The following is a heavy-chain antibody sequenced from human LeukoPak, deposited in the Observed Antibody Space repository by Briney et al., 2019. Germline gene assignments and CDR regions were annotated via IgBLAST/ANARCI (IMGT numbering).Heavy chain of an antibody. V-gene: IGHV3-23*01. Sequence: GGSLRLSCAASGFTFSSYAMSWVRQAPGKGLEWVSAISGSGGSTYYADSVKGRFTISRDNSKNTLYLQMSSLRAEDTAMYFCAKGISGPKYYFEYWGQGTLVTVSS. CDR2: ISGSGGST. J-gene: IGHJ4*02. CDR1: GFTFSSYA. D-gene: IGHD2/OR15-2a*01. CDR3: AKGISGPKYYFEY.